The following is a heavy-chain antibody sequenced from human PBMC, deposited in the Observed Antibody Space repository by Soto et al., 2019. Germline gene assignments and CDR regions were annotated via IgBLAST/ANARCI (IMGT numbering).Heavy chain of an antibody. V-gene: IGHV3-30-3*01. CDR1: GFTFSSYA. CDR3: ARPPYSSSWQPAYFDY. J-gene: IGHJ4*02. D-gene: IGHD6-13*01. Sequence: QVQLVESGGGVVQPGRSLRLSCAASGFTFSSYAMHWVRQAPGKGLEWVAVISYDGSNKYYADSVKGRFTISRDNSKNTLYLQINSLRAEDTAVYYCARPPYSSSWQPAYFDYWGQGTLVTVSS. CDR2: ISYDGSNK.